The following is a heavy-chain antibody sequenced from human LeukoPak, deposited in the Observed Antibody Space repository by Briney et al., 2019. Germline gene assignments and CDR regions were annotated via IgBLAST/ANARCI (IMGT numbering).Heavy chain of an antibody. D-gene: IGHD5-12*01. CDR3: ARTTEGYAGGPGYSYYYYMDV. CDR1: GGSISSYY. CDR2: ICDSGST. Sequence: SETLSLTCTVSGGSISSYYWSWIRQPPWKGLEWIGHICDSGSTDYNPSLKSRVTISVDTSKNQFSLKLSSVTTADTAVYYCARTTEGYAGGPGYSYYYYMDVWGKGTTVTISS. V-gene: IGHV4-59*01. J-gene: IGHJ6*03.